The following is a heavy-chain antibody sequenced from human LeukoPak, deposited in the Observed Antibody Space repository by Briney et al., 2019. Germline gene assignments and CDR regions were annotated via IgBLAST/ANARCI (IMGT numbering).Heavy chain of an antibody. Sequence: SETLSLTCTVSGGSISSSGYYWSWIRQPPGKGLEWIGTIYYSGSAYYNPSLKTQVTISVDTSKNQFSLKLSSVTAADTAVYFCARGSRVDDFWSGYRAPLDYWGQGTLVTVSS. CDR3: ARGSRVDDFWSGYRAPLDY. CDR2: IYYSGSA. V-gene: IGHV4-39*01. J-gene: IGHJ4*02. CDR1: GGSISSSGYY. D-gene: IGHD3-3*01.